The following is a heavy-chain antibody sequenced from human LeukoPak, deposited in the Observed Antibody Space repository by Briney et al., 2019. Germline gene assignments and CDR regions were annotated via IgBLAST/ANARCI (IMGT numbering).Heavy chain of an antibody. D-gene: IGHD3-10*02. V-gene: IGHV1-69*05. CDR1: GGTFSSYA. Sequence: SVKVSCKASGGTFSSYAISWVRQAPGQGLEWMGGIIPIFGTANYAQKFQGRVTITTDESTSTAYMELCSLRSEDTAVYYCARGRIEDYVGFDPWGQGTLVTVSS. J-gene: IGHJ5*02. CDR3: ARGRIEDYVGFDP. CDR2: IIPIFGTA.